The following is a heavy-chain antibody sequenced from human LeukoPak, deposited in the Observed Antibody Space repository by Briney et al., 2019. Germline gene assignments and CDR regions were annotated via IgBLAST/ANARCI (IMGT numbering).Heavy chain of an antibody. D-gene: IGHD1-1*01. J-gene: IGHJ4*02. Sequence: SETLSLTCTVSGGSISSYYWNWIRQPPGKGLEWIGSIYSSGSAAYNPSLKSRVSMSVDTSTNQFSLRLSSVTAADTAVYYCARRARLARGVYNIDFCGQGTLVTVSA. V-gene: IGHV4-4*09. CDR3: ARRARLARGVYNIDF. CDR2: IYSSGSA. CDR1: GGSISSYY.